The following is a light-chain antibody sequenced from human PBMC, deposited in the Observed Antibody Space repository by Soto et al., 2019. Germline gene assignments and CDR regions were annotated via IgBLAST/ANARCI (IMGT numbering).Light chain of an antibody. Sequence: QMTQSPSSLSASVGDRVSITCRASQNIYLSLNWYQHKIGQAPRLLISDATGLRDGVPPRFSGSGSGTEFTLTISGLQPADFATYYCQHCDARVVTFGPGTKLA. CDR2: DAT. CDR3: QHCDARVVT. CDR1: QNIYLS. J-gene: IGKJ2*01. V-gene: IGKV1-39*01.